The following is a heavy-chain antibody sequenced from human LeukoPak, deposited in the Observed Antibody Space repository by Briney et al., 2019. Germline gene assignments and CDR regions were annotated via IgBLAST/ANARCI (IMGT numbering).Heavy chain of an antibody. Sequence: GGSLRLSCAASGFTFSSYAMHWVRQAPGKGLEYVSAISSNGGSTYYANSVKGRFTISRDNSKNTLYLQMGSLRAEDMAVYYCARGEHYDFWSALYWGQGTLVTVSS. D-gene: IGHD3-3*01. CDR2: ISSNGGST. V-gene: IGHV3-64*01. CDR3: ARGEHYDFWSALY. J-gene: IGHJ4*02. CDR1: GFTFSSYA.